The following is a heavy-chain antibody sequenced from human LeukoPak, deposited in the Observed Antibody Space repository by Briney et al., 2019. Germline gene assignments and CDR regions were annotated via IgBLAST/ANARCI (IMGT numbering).Heavy chain of an antibody. D-gene: IGHD5-12*01. CDR2: ISYDGSNK. CDR3: ARENSGYDSRWFDP. J-gene: IGHJ5*02. CDR1: GFTFSSYA. Sequence: GGPLRLSCAASGFTFSSYAMHWVRQAPGKGLEWVAVISYDGSNKYYADSVKGRFTISRDNSKNTLYLQMNSLRAEDTAVYYCARENSGYDSRWFDPWGQGTLVTVSS. V-gene: IGHV3-30*01.